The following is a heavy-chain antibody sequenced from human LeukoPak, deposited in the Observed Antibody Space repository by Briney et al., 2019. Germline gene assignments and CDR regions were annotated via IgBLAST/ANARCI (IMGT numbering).Heavy chain of an antibody. J-gene: IGHJ4*02. V-gene: IGHV3-9*01. CDR1: GVTFDDYA. D-gene: IGHD2-2*01. Sequence: GGSLRLSCAASGVTFDDYAMHWVRQAPGKGLEWVSGISWSSGSIDYADSVKGRFTISRDNAKNSLYLQMNSLRAEDTAVYYCAKVNWCSASCSDAWGQGTLVTVSS. CDR2: ISWSSGSI. CDR3: AKVNWCSASCSDA.